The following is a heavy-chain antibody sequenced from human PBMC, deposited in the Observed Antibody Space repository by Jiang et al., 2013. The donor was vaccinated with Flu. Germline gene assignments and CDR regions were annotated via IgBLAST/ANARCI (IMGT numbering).Heavy chain of an antibody. D-gene: IGHD4-23*01. CDR2: INHDGSEK. Sequence: RLSCAASGFTFSSYWMSWVRQAPGKGLEWVANINHDGSEKHYVDSVKGRFTMSRDNAKNSLYLQMSSLRVEDTAVYYCARGMYGGNDWGQGILVTVSS. J-gene: IGHJ1*01. CDR1: GFTFSSYW. V-gene: IGHV3-7*03. CDR3: ARGMYGGND.